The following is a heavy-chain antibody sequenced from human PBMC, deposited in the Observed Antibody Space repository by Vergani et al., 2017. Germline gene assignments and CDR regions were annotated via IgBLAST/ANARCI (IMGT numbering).Heavy chain of an antibody. CDR2: IIPIFGTA. D-gene: IGHD2-2*01. J-gene: IGHJ6*02. V-gene: IGHV1-69*12. CDR3: AGDGWGVYVSSTSCYPVRGRKVGNYYSYGMDV. Sequence: QVQLVQSGAEVKKPGSSVKVSCKASGGTFSSYAISWVRQAPGQGLEWMGGIIPIFGTANYAQKFQGRVTITADESTSTAYMELSSLRSEDTAVYYCAGDGWGVYVSSTSCYPVRGRKVGNYYSYGMDVWAKGPRSPSP. CDR1: GGTFSSYA.